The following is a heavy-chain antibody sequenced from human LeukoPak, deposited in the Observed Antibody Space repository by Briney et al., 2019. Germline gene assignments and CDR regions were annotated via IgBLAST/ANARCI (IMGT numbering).Heavy chain of an antibody. D-gene: IGHD3-22*01. J-gene: IGHJ4*02. Sequence: PGRSLRLSCAASGSTFSSYGMHWVRQAPGKGLEWVAVISYDGSNKYYADSVKGRFTISRDNSKNTLYLQMNSLRAEDTAVYYCARDTSPTYYYDSSGLYPLDYWGQGTLVTVSS. CDR1: GSTFSSYG. V-gene: IGHV3-30*03. CDR2: ISYDGSNK. CDR3: ARDTSPTYYYDSSGLYPLDY.